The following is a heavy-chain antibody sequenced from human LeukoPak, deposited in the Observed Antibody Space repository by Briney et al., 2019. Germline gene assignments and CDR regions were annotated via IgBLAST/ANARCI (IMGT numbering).Heavy chain of an antibody. J-gene: IGHJ4*02. V-gene: IGHV3-48*01. CDR1: GFTLSSYS. Sequence: GGSLRLSCAASGFTLSSYSMNWVRQAPGKGLEWVSYISSSSSTIYYADSVKGRFTISRDNAKNSLYLQMSGLRAEDTAVYYCARVLHKRNYDSSTYYGYWGQGTLVTVSS. D-gene: IGHD3-22*01. CDR3: ARVLHKRNYDSSTYYGY. CDR2: ISSSSSTI.